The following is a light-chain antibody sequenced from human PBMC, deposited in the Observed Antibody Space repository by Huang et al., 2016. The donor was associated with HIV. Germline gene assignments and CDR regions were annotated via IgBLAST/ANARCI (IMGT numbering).Light chain of an antibody. CDR3: QQYYSAPRTT. CDR2: AAS. V-gene: IGKV1-NL1*01. Sequence: DIQMTQSPSSLAASVGDRVTLTCRASQDFGNFLAWYQQKPGKAPKLLLYAASRLESGVPARFSGSASWTDYTLTISSLQPEDFATYYCQQYYSAPRTTFGQGTKVEIK. J-gene: IGKJ1*01. CDR1: QDFGNF.